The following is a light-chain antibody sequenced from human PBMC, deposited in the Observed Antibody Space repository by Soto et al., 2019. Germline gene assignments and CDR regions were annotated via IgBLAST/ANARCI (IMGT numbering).Light chain of an antibody. CDR2: DAS. CDR3: QQYENYWT. Sequence: EIKFPQSPSHLYENAGDRVTITCRASQSISSWLAWYQHKPGKAPKLLIYDASNLDSGVPSRFSGSGSGTEFSLTISNLQPDDFATYYCQQYENYWTFGRGTKVDIK. J-gene: IGKJ1*01. CDR1: QSISSW. V-gene: IGKV1-5*01.